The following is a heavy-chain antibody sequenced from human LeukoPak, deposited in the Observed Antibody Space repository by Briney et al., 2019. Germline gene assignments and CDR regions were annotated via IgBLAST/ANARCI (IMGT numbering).Heavy chain of an antibody. CDR1: GFTFSSYS. CDR3: AKDRVGALLYFDS. V-gene: IGHV3-23*01. Sequence: GGSLRLSCAASGFTFSSYSMNWVRQAPGKGLEWVSTLSGSGDRTYYADSVKGRFTISRDNSKNTLYLQMNSLRAEDTAVYSCAKDRVGALLYFDSWGQGILVTVSS. D-gene: IGHD1-26*01. CDR2: LSGSGDRT. J-gene: IGHJ4*02.